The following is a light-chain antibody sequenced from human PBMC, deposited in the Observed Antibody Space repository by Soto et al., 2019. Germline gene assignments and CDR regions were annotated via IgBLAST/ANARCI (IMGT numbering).Light chain of an antibody. CDR1: TGAVTSGYY. V-gene: IGLV7-43*01. J-gene: IGLJ1*01. Sequence: QAVATQEPSLTVSPGGTVTLTCASSTGAVTSGYYPNLFQQKRGQAPRALIYSTSNTNSWTPARFSGSLLGGKAALTLAGVQPEDEAEYYCLLYYGGAQPGVFGTGTQVTV. CDR3: LLYYGGAQPGV. CDR2: STS.